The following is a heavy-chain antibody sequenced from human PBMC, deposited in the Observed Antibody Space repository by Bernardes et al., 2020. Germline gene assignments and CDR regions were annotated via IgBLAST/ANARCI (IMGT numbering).Heavy chain of an antibody. CDR1: GVSIRSESYY. CDR3: AAFWCRTTACFWPAHFDY. D-gene: IGHD2-2*01. CDR2: VFYTGST. J-gene: IGHJ4*02. Sequence: ETLSLTCSVSGVSIRSESYYWGWIRHSPGKGLEWIGTVFYTGSTYSHPSLGGRLTMSVDASKNQFSLKVSSVTAADTADYYCAAFWCRTTACFWPAHFDYWGQGIQVTVSS. V-gene: IGHV4-39*01.